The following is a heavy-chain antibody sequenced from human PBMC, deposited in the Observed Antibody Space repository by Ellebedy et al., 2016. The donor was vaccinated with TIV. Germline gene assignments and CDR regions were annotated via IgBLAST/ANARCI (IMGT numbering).Heavy chain of an antibody. Sequence: GESLKISCAASGFTFSSYGMHWVRQAPGKGLEWVAFTRYDGSKPQYADSVKGRFTVSRDNSKNTLYLQMNNLRAGDTAVYYCAKDQGEVVVTAWGVFDIWGQGTMVSVSS. J-gene: IGHJ3*02. V-gene: IGHV3-30*02. CDR2: TRYDGSKP. D-gene: IGHD2-15*01. CDR3: AKDQGEVVVTAWGVFDI. CDR1: GFTFSSYG.